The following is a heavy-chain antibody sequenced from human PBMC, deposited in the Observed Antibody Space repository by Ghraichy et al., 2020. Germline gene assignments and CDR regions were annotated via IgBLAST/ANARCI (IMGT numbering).Heavy chain of an antibody. CDR2: ISGSGASA. CDR1: GFTLSTYA. CDR3: AKGNGFPFFDV. Sequence: GGSLRLSCAASGFTLSTYAMSWVRQAPGKGLEWVSAISGSGASAYSADSVKGRFTISRDNSKSTLYLQMNSLRAEDTAIYYCAKGNGFPFFDVWGQGTLVTVSS. D-gene: IGHD3-3*02. V-gene: IGHV3-23*01. J-gene: IGHJ4*02.